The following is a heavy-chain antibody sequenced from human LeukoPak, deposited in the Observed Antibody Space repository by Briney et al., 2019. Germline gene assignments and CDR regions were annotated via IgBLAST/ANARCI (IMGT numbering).Heavy chain of an antibody. CDR1: GFTFSKYL. V-gene: IGHV3-74*01. CDR2: INTDGTVT. Sequence: PGGALRLSCAAPGFTFSKYLLLWVRQAPGKGLESVSRINTDGTVTTYADSVKGRFTVSRDNADNTMFLQMNSVRDEDTAVYYCATKQWLAPPPDSWGQGTPVTVSP. J-gene: IGHJ4*02. CDR3: ATKQWLAPPPDS. D-gene: IGHD6-19*01.